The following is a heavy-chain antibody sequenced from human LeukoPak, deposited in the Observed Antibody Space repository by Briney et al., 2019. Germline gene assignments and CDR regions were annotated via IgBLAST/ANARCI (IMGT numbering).Heavy chain of an antibody. CDR3: ARAGGASDSSGWYVFDY. J-gene: IGHJ4*02. CDR2: INPNMGCT. D-gene: IGHD6-19*01. V-gene: IGHV1-2*04. Sequence: ASGKVSCKASGYTFTAYYMHWVRQAPGQLLDWMGWINPNMGCTNYAQMFQGWVTMTRYTSISTAYMELSRLKSDDTAVYYCARAGGASDSSGWYVFDYWGQGTLVTVSS. CDR1: GYTFTAYY.